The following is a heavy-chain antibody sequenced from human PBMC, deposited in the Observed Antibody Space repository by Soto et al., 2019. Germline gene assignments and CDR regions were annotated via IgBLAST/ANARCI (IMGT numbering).Heavy chain of an antibody. CDR1: GFTVSSNY. D-gene: IGHD1-26*01. J-gene: IGHJ4*02. CDR2: IYSGGRT. V-gene: IGHV3-66*01. Sequence: EVQLVESGGGLVQPGGSLRLSCAASGFTVSSNYMSWVRQAPGKGMEWVAVIYSGGRTYYADSMKGRFIISRDNSENTLFLQMHSLRAEDTAVYYCGRDKAVGATDYWGQGTLVTVS. CDR3: GRDKAVGATDY.